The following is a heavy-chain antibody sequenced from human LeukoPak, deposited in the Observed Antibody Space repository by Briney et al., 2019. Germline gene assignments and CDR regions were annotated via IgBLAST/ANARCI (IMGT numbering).Heavy chain of an antibody. Sequence: SVKVSCKASGGTFSSYAISWMRQAPGQGLEWMGGIIPIFGTANYAQKFQGRVTITADESTSTAYMELSSLRSEDTAVYYCARAYYYGSGSYYGYWGQGTLVTVSS. CDR2: IIPIFGTA. CDR3: ARAYYYGSGSYYGY. V-gene: IGHV1-69*13. J-gene: IGHJ4*02. CDR1: GGTFSSYA. D-gene: IGHD3-10*01.